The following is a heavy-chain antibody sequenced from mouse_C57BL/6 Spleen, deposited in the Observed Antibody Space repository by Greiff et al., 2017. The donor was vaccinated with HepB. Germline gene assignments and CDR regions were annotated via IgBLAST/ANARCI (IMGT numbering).Heavy chain of an antibody. Sequence: VQLQQSGPELVKPGASVKISCKASGYALSSSWMNWVKQRPGKGLEWIGRIYPGDGDTNYNGKFKGKATLTADKSSSTAYMQRSSLTSEDSAVYFCATPYYSNYAGFDYWGQGTTLTVSS. CDR3: ATPYYSNYAGFDY. CDR2: IYPGDGDT. CDR1: GYALSSSW. V-gene: IGHV1-82*01. D-gene: IGHD2-5*01. J-gene: IGHJ2*01.